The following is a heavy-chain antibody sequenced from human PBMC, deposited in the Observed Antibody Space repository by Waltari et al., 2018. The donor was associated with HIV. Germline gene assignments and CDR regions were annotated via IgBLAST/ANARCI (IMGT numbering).Heavy chain of an antibody. J-gene: IGHJ4*02. V-gene: IGHV3-7*01. D-gene: IGHD1-7*01. CDR2: RKGDGSEK. CDR1: GFSFNTYW. Sequence: EVQLVQSGGGLVQPGGSLTVACAASGFSFNTYWMSWIRQAPGKGLGWVAKRKGDGSEKYDVDSLEGRFTISRDNAENSVYLQMNSLGAEDTAVYYCARFFLGRPELDFDYWGQGTLVTVSS. CDR3: ARFFLGRPELDFDY.